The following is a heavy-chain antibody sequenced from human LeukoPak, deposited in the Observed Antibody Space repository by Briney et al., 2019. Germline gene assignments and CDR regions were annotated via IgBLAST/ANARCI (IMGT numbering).Heavy chain of an antibody. CDR1: GGTFSSYA. V-gene: IGHV1-69*01. D-gene: IGHD3-16*01. CDR3: AREPRVGESTSTF. J-gene: IGHJ4*02. CDR2: IIPTSSVP. Sequence: SVKVSCKASGGTFSSYAISWVRQAPGQGFEWMGRIIPTSSVPNYAQKFRDRLTISADASARTAYLELSSLTSDDTAVYYCAREPRVGESTSTFWGQGTLVTVSS.